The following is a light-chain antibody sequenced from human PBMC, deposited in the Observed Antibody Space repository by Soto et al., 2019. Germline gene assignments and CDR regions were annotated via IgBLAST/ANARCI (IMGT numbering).Light chain of an antibody. Sequence: QAVVTQPPSVSGAPGQRVTISCTGSSSNIGAGYYVHWYQQLPGTAPKLLIYGNSNRPSGVPDRFSGSKSGTSASLAITGLQAEDEADYYCQSYYSSLSGSVFGGGTKLTVL. V-gene: IGLV1-40*01. CDR1: SSNIGAGYY. CDR2: GNS. CDR3: QSYYSSLSGSV. J-gene: IGLJ2*01.